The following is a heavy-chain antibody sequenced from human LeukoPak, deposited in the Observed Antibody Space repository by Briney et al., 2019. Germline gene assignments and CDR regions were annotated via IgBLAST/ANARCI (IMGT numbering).Heavy chain of an antibody. J-gene: IGHJ4*02. D-gene: IGHD2-15*01. Sequence: GGSLRLSCAAPGFYFANYAMSWVRQAPGKGLEWVSATVGGGSPNTYHADSVKGRFTISRDNSKNTLYLQMNSLRAEDTAIYHCAKFAQRYCSGGSCHPFDYWGQGTLVTVSS. CDR2: TVGGGSPNT. CDR1: GFYFANYA. V-gene: IGHV3-23*01. CDR3: AKFAQRYCSGGSCHPFDY.